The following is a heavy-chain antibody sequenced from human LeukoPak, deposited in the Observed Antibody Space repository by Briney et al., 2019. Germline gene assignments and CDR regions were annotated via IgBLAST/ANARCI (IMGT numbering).Heavy chain of an antibody. CDR3: AKDIEEYSSGAFDY. CDR2: ISWNSGSI. J-gene: IGHJ4*02. Sequence: GRSLRLSCAASGFTFDVYAMHCVPHAPGKGLEWVSGISWNSGSIGYADSVKGRFTISRDNAKNSLYLQMNSLRAEDTALYYCAKDIEEYSSGAFDYWGQGTLVTVSS. D-gene: IGHD6-19*01. V-gene: IGHV3-9*01. CDR1: GFTFDVYA.